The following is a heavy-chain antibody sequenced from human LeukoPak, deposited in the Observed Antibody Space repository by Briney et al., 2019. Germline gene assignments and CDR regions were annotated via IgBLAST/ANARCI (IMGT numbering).Heavy chain of an antibody. J-gene: IGHJ4*02. V-gene: IGHV1-8*01. Sequence: ASVTVSYKASGYTFTRYDINWVRQATGQGLEGMGWMNPNSGNTGYAQKFQGRVTMTRNTSISTAYMELSSLRSEDTAVYYCARRRTIAVAEIGYWGQGTLVTVSS. D-gene: IGHD6-19*01. CDR2: MNPNSGNT. CDR3: ARRRTIAVAEIGY. CDR1: GYTFTRYD.